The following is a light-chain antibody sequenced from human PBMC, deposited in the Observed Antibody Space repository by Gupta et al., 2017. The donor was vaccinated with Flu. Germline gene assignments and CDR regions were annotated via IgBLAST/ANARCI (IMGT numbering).Light chain of an antibody. CDR3: QSYDISLSGWV. V-gene: IGLV1-40*01. Sequence: QSVLTQPPSMSGAPGQRVTLSCTGSSPNIGAGFDVQWYQQLPGTAPKLLIYADSNRPSGVPDRLSGSKSGTSASLAIAGLQAEDEADYYCQSYDISLSGWVFGGGTKVTVV. CDR2: ADS. CDR1: SPNIGAGFD. J-gene: IGLJ3*02.